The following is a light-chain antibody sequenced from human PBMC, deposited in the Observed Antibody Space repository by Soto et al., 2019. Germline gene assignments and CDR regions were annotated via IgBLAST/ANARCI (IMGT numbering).Light chain of an antibody. CDR2: GAS. J-gene: IGKJ5*01. CDR3: QQYYDWPIT. Sequence: EIVMTQSPATLSVSPGERATLSCRASQSVSSNLAWYQQKPDQAPRLLIYGASTTATGIPARFSGSGSGTEFTLTIGSLQSEDFAVYYCQQYYDWPITFGQGTRLDIK. CDR1: QSVSSN. V-gene: IGKV3-15*01.